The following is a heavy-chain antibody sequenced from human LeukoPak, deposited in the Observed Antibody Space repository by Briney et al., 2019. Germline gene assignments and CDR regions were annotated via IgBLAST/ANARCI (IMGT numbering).Heavy chain of an antibody. V-gene: IGHV4-34*01. CDR3: ARGYGVLGSMDV. CDR1: GGSFSGYY. J-gene: IGHJ6*02. Sequence: SETLSLTCAVYGGSFSGYYWSWIRQPPGKGLEWIGEINHSGSTNYNPSLKSRVTISVDTSKNQFSLKLSSVTAADTAVNYCARGYGVLGSMDVWGQGTTVTVSS. D-gene: IGHD2-8*02. CDR2: INHSGST.